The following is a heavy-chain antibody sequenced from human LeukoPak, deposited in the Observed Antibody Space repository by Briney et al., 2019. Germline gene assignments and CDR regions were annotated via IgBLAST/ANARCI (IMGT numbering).Heavy chain of an antibody. CDR1: AGSFSGYY. V-gene: IGHV4-34*01. J-gene: IGHJ6*02. CDR2: INHSGST. Sequence: SETLSLTCAVYAGSFSGYYWSWIRQPPGKGLEWIGEINHSGSTNYNPSLKSRVTISVDTSKNQFSLKLSSVTAADTAVYYCARDRGYGMDVWGQGTTVTVSS. CDR3: ARDRGYGMDV.